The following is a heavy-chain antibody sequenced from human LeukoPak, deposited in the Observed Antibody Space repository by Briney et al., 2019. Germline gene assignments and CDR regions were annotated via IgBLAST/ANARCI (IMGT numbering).Heavy chain of an antibody. CDR1: GYTFITYY. Sequence: ASVKVSCKASGYTFITYYMHWVRQAPGQGLEWMGIIDPSGGRTTYAQKFQGRVTMTRGTSTSTVYMELSSLRPEDTAVYYCASLLFVDTSVGYWGQGTLVTVSS. CDR2: IDPSGGRT. J-gene: IGHJ4*02. D-gene: IGHD5-18*01. V-gene: IGHV1-46*01. CDR3: ASLLFVDTSVGY.